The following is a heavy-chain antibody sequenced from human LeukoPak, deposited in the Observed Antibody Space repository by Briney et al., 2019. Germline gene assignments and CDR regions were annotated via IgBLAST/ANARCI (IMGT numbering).Heavy chain of an antibody. J-gene: IGHJ4*02. CDR2: TNAGNGNT. V-gene: IGHV1-3*01. D-gene: IGHD6-6*01. Sequence: ASVKVPCKASVYTFTSYAMHWVRQAPGQRLEWMGWTNAGNGNTKYSQKFQGRVTITRDTSASTAYMELSSLRSEDTAVYYCARDSSSSDPEIFDYWGQGTLVTVSS. CDR3: ARDSSSSDPEIFDY. CDR1: VYTFTSYA.